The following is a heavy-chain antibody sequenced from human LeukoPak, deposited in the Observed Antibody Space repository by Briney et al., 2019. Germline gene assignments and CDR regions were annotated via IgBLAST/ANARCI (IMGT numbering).Heavy chain of an antibody. CDR3: ARDLGVVPAAIVGWFDP. V-gene: IGHV1-2*02. CDR1: GYTFTGYY. Sequence: ASVKVSCKASGYTFTGYYMHWVRQAPGQGLEWMGWINPNSGGTNYAQKFQGRVTMTRDTSISTAYVELSRLRSDDTAVYYCARDLGVVPAAIVGWFDPWGQGTLVTVSS. J-gene: IGHJ5*02. D-gene: IGHD2-2*02. CDR2: INPNSGGT.